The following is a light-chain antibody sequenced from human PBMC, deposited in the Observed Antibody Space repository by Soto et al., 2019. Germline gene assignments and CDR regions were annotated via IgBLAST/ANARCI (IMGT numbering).Light chain of an antibody. CDR2: DFN. CDR3: GTWDTNLGARV. J-gene: IGLJ2*01. CDR1: TSNIGSNY. Sequence: QSVLTQPPSVSADPGQTVTISCSGSTSNIGSNYVGWYRQVPGTAPELLIFDFNKRPSGIPDRFSASKSGTSAVLVITGLQAGDEAVYYCGTWDTNLGARVFGGGTKVTVL. V-gene: IGLV1-51*01.